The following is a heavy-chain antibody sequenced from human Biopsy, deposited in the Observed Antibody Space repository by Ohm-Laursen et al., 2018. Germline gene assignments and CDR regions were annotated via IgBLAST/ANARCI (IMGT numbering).Heavy chain of an antibody. CDR2: IYYTGST. J-gene: IGHJ2*01. V-gene: IGHV4-59*01. D-gene: IGHD3-22*01. CDR3: ARDRGYYSDRTVPGYFDL. CDR1: GDSISTYY. Sequence: GTLSLTCTVSGDSISTYYWSWIRQPPGKGLQWIGYIYYTGSTDYNPSLQSRVTISVDTSKNHFSLRLRSVTPADTAIYYCARDRGYYSDRTVPGYFDLWGRGTLVTVSS.